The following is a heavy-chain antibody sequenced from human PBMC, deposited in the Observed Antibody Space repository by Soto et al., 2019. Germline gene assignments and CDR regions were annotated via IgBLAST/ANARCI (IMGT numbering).Heavy chain of an antibody. V-gene: IGHV3-30*18. CDR2: ISADGSDK. J-gene: IGHJ4*02. CDR1: GFTFSDFG. Sequence: QVQLVESGGGVVQPERSLRLSCATSGFTFSDFGMHWVRQATGRGLEWVAAISADGSDKYYVGSVQGRFTISRDNTKNALYLQMSSLRTEDTAVYYCVKGTAVARQHFANWGQGTLVTVSS. CDR3: VKGTAVARQHFAN. D-gene: IGHD6-19*01.